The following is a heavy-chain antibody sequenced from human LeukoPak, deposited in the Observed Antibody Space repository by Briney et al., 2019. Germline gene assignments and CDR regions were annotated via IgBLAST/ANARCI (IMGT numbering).Heavy chain of an antibody. J-gene: IGHJ4*02. Sequence: GKSLRLSCAASGFTFSSYAMSWVRQAPGKGLECVSGISGTGLSTYYADSVKGRFTISRDNSKNSLYLQMNSLRTEDTALYYCAKGPTYSSGRNLDYWGQGTLVTVSS. D-gene: IGHD6-19*01. CDR1: GFTFSSYA. CDR3: AKGPTYSSGRNLDY. V-gene: IGHV3-23*01. CDR2: ISGTGLST.